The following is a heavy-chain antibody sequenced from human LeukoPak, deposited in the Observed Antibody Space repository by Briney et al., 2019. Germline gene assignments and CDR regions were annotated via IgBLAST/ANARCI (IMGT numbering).Heavy chain of an antibody. Sequence: GGSLRLSCAASGFTVNNNYMTWVRQAPGKGLEWVSVIYSGGTTYYADSVKGRFTISRDNSKNTLYLQMNSLRVEDTAMYYCATDIYPANSGWYYWSQGNLVTVSS. D-gene: IGHD6-19*01. V-gene: IGHV3-53*01. J-gene: IGHJ4*02. CDR1: GFTVNNNY. CDR2: IYSGGTT. CDR3: ATDIYPANSGWYY.